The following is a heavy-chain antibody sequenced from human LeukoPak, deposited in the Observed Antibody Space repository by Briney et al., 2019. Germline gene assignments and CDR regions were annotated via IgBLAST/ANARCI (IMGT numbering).Heavy chain of an antibody. CDR2: IYYSGSA. J-gene: IGHJ4*02. CDR1: GVSIRSYY. Sequence: SETLSLTCTLSGVSIRSYYWGWLRQPPGKGLEWIGYIYYSGSAYYSPSLKSRVTISADTSKNQFSLKLSSVTAADTASYYCARRDSSGTRYFDSWGQGTLVTVSS. V-gene: IGHV4-59*08. CDR3: ARRDSSGTRYFDS. D-gene: IGHD3-22*01.